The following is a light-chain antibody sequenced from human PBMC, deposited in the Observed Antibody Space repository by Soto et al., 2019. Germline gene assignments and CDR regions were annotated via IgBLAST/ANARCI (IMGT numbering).Light chain of an antibody. CDR1: QGIIND. CDR2: AAS. CDR3: QQSYSTPST. Sequence: DIHVAQAPSSLCASVGDRVTIALRASQGIINDLGWYQQRPGKAPKLLIYAASSLQSGVPSRFSGSGSGTDFTLTISSLQPEDFATYYCQQSYSTPSTFGQGTKVDI. J-gene: IGKJ1*01. V-gene: IGKV1-39*01.